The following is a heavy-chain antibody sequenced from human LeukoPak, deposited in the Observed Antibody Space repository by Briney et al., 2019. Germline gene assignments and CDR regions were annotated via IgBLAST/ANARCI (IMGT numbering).Heavy chain of an antibody. D-gene: IGHD3-10*01. J-gene: IGHJ5*02. Sequence: ASVKVSCKASGYTFTGYYIHWVRQAPGQGLEWMGGLNPDTGSTNYAQKFQARVIMTRDTSINTAYMELRRLRYDDTAMYFCARESFSGSGGLNWFAPWCQGTLVTVSA. CDR1: GYTFTGYY. CDR2: LNPDTGST. V-gene: IGHV1-2*02. CDR3: ARESFSGSGGLNWFAP.